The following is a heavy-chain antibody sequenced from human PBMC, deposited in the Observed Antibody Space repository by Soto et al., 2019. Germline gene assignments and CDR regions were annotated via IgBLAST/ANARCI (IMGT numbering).Heavy chain of an antibody. J-gene: IGHJ4*02. CDR1: GFIFSNNG. D-gene: IGHD3-10*02. Sequence: HPGGSLRLSCVVSGFIFSNNGMHWVRQTPGKGLEWVAFMSYDGSDTFYADSVKGRFTISRDNSKNTLFLHMSNLRAEDTAMYYCTIVRVADSALDHWGQGTLVTVPS. CDR3: TIVRVADSALDH. CDR2: MSYDGSDT. V-gene: IGHV3-30*02.